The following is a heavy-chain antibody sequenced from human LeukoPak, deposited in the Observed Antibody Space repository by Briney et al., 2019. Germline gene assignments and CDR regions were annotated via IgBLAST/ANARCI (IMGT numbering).Heavy chain of an antibody. J-gene: IGHJ5*02. D-gene: IGHD2-15*01. CDR3: ARAPNCSGGSCYSTLEYWFDP. Sequence: PSETLSLTCTVSGGSISSGGYYWSWIRQHPGKGLEWIGYIYYSGSTYYNPSLKSRVTISVDTSKNQFSLKLSSVTAADTAVYYYARAPNCSGGSCYSTLEYWFDPWGQGTLVTVSS. CDR2: IYYSGST. V-gene: IGHV4-31*03. CDR1: GGSISSGGYY.